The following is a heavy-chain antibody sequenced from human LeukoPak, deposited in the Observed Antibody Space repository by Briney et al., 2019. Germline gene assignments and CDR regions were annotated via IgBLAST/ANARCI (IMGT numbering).Heavy chain of an antibody. CDR3: ARRATTVTPGPFDY. CDR2: IYYSGST. V-gene: IGHV4-39*01. D-gene: IGHD4-11*01. J-gene: IGHJ4*02. Sequence: SQTLPLTCTVSGGSISSSSYYWGWIRQPPGKGLEWIGSIYYSGSTYYNPSLKSRVTISVDTSKNQFSLKLSSVTAADTAVYYCARRATTVTPGPFDYWGQGTLVTVSS. CDR1: GGSISSSSYY.